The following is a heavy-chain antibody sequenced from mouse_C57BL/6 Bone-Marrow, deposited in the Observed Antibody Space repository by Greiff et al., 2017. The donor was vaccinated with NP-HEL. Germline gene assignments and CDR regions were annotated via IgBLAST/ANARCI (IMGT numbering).Heavy chain of an antibody. J-gene: IGHJ4*01. CDR1: GFTFSDAW. D-gene: IGHD2-3*01. V-gene: IGHV6-6*01. CDR2: IRNKANNHAT. CDR3: TRPVGYYSYYAMDY. Sequence: EVQLVESGGGLVQPGGSMKLSCAASGFTFSDAWMDWVRQSPEKGLEWVAEIRNKANNHATYYAESVKGRFTISRDDSKSSVYLQMNSLRAEDTGIYYCTRPVGYYSYYAMDYWGQGTSVTVSS.